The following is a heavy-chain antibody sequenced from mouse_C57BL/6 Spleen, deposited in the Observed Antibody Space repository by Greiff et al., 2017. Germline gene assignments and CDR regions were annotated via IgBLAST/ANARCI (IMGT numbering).Heavy chain of an antibody. J-gene: IGHJ4*01. CDR2: ISDGGSYT. D-gene: IGHD2-1*01. Sequence: EVQRVESGGGLVKPGGSLKLSCAASGFTFSSYAMSWVRQTPEKRLEWVATISDGGSYTYYPDNVKGRFTISSANAKNNMYLQMRHMKTEDTAMYYCARDYYGNWGDAMDYWGQGTSVTVSS. CDR1: GFTFSSYA. V-gene: IGHV5-4*01. CDR3: ARDYYGNWGDAMDY.